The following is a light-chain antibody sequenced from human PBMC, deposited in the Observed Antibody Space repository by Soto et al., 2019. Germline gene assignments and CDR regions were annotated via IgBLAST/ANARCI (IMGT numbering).Light chain of an antibody. V-gene: IGLV2-14*03. CDR3: SSYISNPIYV. CDR1: SSDVGTYKY. Sequence: QSVLTQPASVSGSPGQSITISCTGSSSDVGTYKYVSWYQQHPGKAPKVIMYDVSNRPSGVSNRFSGSKSGNTASLTISGLQAEDEADYFCSSYISNPIYVFGTGTKV. CDR2: DVS. J-gene: IGLJ1*01.